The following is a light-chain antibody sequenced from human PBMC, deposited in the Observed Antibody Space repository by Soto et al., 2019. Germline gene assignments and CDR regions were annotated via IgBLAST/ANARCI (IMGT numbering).Light chain of an antibody. J-gene: IGLJ2*01. Sequence: QSVLTQPPSASGIPGQRVTISRSGSSSNTGSNTVNWYQQLPGTAPKLLIYSNNQRPPGVPDRFSGSKSGTSASLAISGLQSEDEADYYCAAWDDSLNGLVFGGGTKVTVL. CDR1: SSNTGSNT. V-gene: IGLV1-44*01. CDR3: AAWDDSLNGLV. CDR2: SNN.